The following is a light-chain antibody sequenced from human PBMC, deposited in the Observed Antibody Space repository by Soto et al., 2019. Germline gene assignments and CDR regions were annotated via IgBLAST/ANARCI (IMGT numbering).Light chain of an antibody. Sequence: IQMTQSPSSLSASVGDRVTIACRASQGIRDDLGWYQQKPGTAPKLLIYAASNLQSGVPSRFSGSGSGTEFTLTISSLQPDDFATYYCQHYNSYSEAFGQGTKVDIK. CDR1: QGIRDD. CDR2: AAS. J-gene: IGKJ1*01. CDR3: QHYNSYSEA. V-gene: IGKV1-17*01.